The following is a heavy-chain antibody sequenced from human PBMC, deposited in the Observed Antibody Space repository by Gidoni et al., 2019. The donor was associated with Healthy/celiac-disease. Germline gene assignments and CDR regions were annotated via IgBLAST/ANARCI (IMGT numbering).Heavy chain of an antibody. V-gene: IGHV3-23*01. Sequence: EVQLLESGGGLVQPGGSLRLSCAASGFTFRSYAMSWVRQAPGKGLEWVSAISGSGGSTYYADSVKGRFTISRDNSKNTLYLQMNSLRAEDTAVYYCAKGDCYYDSSGYSDYFDYWGQGTLVTVSS. D-gene: IGHD3-22*01. CDR3: AKGDCYYDSSGYSDYFDY. CDR2: ISGSGGST. J-gene: IGHJ4*02. CDR1: GFTFRSYA.